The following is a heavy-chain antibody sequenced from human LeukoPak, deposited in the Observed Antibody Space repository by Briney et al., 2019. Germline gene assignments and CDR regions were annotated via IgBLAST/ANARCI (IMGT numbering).Heavy chain of an antibody. CDR2: IRSKANSYAT. D-gene: IGHD4-23*01. V-gene: IGHV3-73*01. CDR3: AKAEAGGGNLDRCMDV. Sequence: GGSLRLSCAASGFTFSGSAMHWVRQASGKGLEWVGRIRSKANSYATAYAASVKGRFTISRDDSKNTAYLQMNSLRVEDTAVYYCAKAEAGGGNLDRCMDVWGQGTTVTVSS. CDR1: GFTFSGSA. J-gene: IGHJ6*02.